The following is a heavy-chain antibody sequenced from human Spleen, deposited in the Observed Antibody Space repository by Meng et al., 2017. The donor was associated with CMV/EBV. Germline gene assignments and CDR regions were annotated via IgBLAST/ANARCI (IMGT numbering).Heavy chain of an antibody. CDR3: ARDLMPATTMGY. Sequence: GESLKISCEGSGFTFRSFEMNWVRQAPGKGLEWVSYISGGGTIYYADSVKGRFTISKDNAKNSLFLQMNSLRVEDTAVYWCARDLMPATTMGYWGQGTLVTVSS. CDR1: GFTFRSFE. V-gene: IGHV3-48*03. CDR2: ISGGGTI. J-gene: IGHJ4*02. D-gene: IGHD1-26*01.